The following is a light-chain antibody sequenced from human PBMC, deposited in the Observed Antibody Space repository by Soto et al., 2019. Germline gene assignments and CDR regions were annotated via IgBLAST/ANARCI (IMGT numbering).Light chain of an antibody. CDR2: AAS. Sequence: DIQMTQYPSSLSGSVGDRVTITCGASQSISSYLNWYQQKPGKAPKLLIYAASSLQSGVPSRFSGSGSGTDFTLTISSLKTEDFANYYCQQSYSTLTWTFGQGTQVDI. J-gene: IGKJ1*01. CDR1: QSISSY. CDR3: QQSYSTLTWT. V-gene: IGKV1-39*01.